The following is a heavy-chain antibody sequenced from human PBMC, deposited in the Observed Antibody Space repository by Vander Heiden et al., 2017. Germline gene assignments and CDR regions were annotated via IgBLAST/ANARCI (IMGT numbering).Heavy chain of an antibody. Sequence: EVQLLESGGGLVQPGGSLRHSCAAHGFTYRRYAMSWVRPAPGKGLEWVSAISGSCGSTYYADSVKGRFTISRDNSKNTLYLQMNSLRAEDTAVYYCAKVCEGAPNWFDPWGQGTLVTVSS. CDR2: ISGSCGST. D-gene: IGHD1-26*01. CDR1: GFTYRRYA. CDR3: AKVCEGAPNWFDP. J-gene: IGHJ5*02. V-gene: IGHV3-23*01.